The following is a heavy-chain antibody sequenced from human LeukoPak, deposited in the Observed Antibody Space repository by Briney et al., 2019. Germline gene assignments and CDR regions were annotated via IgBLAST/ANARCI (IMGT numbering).Heavy chain of an antibody. CDR1: GYTFTDYH. D-gene: IGHD6-19*01. Sequence: ASVKVSFKASGYTFTDYHMHWVRQAPGQGLEWMGIINPSGGSTTYAEKFQGRVTMTRDTSTSTVYMELTSLRSEDTAVYYCARDSLRTAIAMAGGNWFDPWGQGTLVTVSP. V-gene: IGHV1-46*01. CDR3: ARDSLRTAIAMAGGNWFDP. J-gene: IGHJ5*02. CDR2: INPSGGST.